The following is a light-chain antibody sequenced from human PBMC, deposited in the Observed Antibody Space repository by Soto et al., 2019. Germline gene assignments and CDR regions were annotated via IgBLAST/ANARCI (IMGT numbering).Light chain of an antibody. CDR1: QSVLYSSNNKDY. J-gene: IGKJ2*01. V-gene: IGKV4-1*01. CDR2: WAS. CDR3: QQYYITPYT. Sequence: DIVMTQSPDSLAVSLGVRVTINCRSSQSVLYSSNNKDYLAWYQQKPGQPPKLLIYWASTRELGVPDRFSGSGSGTDFTLTISSLQAEDVAVYYCQQYYITPYTFGQGTKLEMK.